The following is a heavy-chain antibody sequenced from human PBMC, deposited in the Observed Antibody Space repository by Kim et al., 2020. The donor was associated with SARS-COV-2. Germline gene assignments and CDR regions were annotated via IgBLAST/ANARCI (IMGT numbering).Heavy chain of an antibody. J-gene: IGHJ4*02. CDR2: ISYDGSNK. CDR3: ARDLEQWLVRGFDY. Sequence: GGSLRLSCAASGFTFSSYAMHWVRQAPGKGLEWVAVISYDGSNKYYADSVKGRFTISRDNSKNTLYLQMNSLRAEDTAVYYCARDLEQWLVRGFDYWGQGTLVTVSS. V-gene: IGHV3-30*04. CDR1: GFTFSSYA. D-gene: IGHD6-19*01.